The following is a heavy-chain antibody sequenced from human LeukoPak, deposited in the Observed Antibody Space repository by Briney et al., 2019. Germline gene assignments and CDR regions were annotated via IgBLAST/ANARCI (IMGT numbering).Heavy chain of an antibody. CDR2: IKQDGSEK. CDR3: AKGGTYYYDSSGYPRWFDP. Sequence: GGSLRLSCAASGFTFSSYWMSWVRQAPGKRLEWVANIKQDGSEKYYVDSVKGRFTISRDNAKNSLYLQMNSLRAEDTAVYYCAKGGTYYYDSSGYPRWFDPWGQGTLVTVSS. V-gene: IGHV3-7*03. D-gene: IGHD3-22*01. J-gene: IGHJ5*02. CDR1: GFTFSSYW.